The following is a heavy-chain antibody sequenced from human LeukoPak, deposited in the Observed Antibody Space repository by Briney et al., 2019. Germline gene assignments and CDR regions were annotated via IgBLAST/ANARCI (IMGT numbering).Heavy chain of an antibody. V-gene: IGHV3-23*01. CDR2: ISGSGGST. Sequence: GGSLRLSCAASGFTFSSYGMSWVRQAPGKGLEWVSAISGSGGSTYYADSVKGRFTISRDNSKNTLYLQMNSLRAEDTAVYYCAKQSDSSGWTYYFDYWGQGTLVTVSS. CDR3: AKQSDSSGWTYYFDY. D-gene: IGHD6-19*01. J-gene: IGHJ4*02. CDR1: GFTFSSYG.